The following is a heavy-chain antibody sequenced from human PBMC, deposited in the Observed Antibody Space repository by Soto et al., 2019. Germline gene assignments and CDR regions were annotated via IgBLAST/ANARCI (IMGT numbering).Heavy chain of an antibody. CDR3: AKGDNLGPKTGYAFDP. D-gene: IGHD5-12*01. CDR1: RDSVSSNTAS. V-gene: IGHV6-1*01. J-gene: IGHJ5*02. Sequence: PSQTLSLTCAISRDSVSSNTASWNWIRQSPSRGLEWLGRTYFRSKWYNDYAVSVKSRIIINPDTSNNQFSLQLNSVTPEGTAVYFCAKGDNLGPKTGYAFDPWGQGIMVTVSS. CDR2: TYFRSKWYN.